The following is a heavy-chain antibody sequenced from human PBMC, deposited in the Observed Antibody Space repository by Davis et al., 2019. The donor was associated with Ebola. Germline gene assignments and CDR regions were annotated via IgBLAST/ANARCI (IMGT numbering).Heavy chain of an antibody. D-gene: IGHD3-22*01. CDR2: INPNSGDT. V-gene: IGHV1-2*02. CDR3: ARDITMIVAGGYFDF. CDR1: GYTFTGYY. J-gene: IGHJ4*02. Sequence: AASVKVSCKASGYTFTGYYMHWVRQAPGQGLEWMGWINPNSGDTHYAQKFQGRVTMTRDTSIITAYMELSRLRSDDTAVYYCARDITMIVAGGYFDFWGQGTLVTVSS.